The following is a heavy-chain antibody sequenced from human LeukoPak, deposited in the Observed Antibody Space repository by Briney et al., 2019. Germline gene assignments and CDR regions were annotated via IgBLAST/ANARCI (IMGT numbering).Heavy chain of an antibody. V-gene: IGHV3-21*01. CDR3: ARDSSIDY. J-gene: IGHJ4*02. Sequence: GGSLRLSCAASGFTFSSYTMNWVRQAPGQGLEWVSFISSGSSDIYYADSVKGRFTISRDNAKNSLYLQMNSLRADDTAVYYCARDSSIDYWGQGTLVTVSS. CDR2: ISSGSSDI. CDR1: GFTFSSYT.